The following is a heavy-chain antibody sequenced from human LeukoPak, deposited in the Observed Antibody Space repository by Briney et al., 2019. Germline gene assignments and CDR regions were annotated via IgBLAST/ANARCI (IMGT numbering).Heavy chain of an antibody. D-gene: IGHD3-3*01. V-gene: IGHV1-69*04. Sequence: GASVKVSCKASGGTFSSYAISWVRQAPGQGLEWMGRIIPILGIANYAQKFQGRVTITADKSTSTAYMELSSLRSEDTAVYYCARDGRITIFGVVVPNINWGQGTLVTVSS. CDR2: IIPILGIA. J-gene: IGHJ4*02. CDR3: ARDGRITIFGVVVPNIN. CDR1: GGTFSSYA.